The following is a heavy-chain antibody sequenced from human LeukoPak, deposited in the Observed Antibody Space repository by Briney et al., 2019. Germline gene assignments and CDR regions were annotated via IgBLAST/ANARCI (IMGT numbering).Heavy chain of an antibody. V-gene: IGHV3-53*01. Sequence: GGSLRLSCAASGFTVSYNYMTWVRQAPGKGLEWVSVIYADGKTYYADSVKGRFTISRDNSKNTLYLQMNSLRAEDTAIYYCARAGYSTGWYSNKGNYFNPWGQGTLVTVSS. D-gene: IGHD2-8*02. CDR3: ARAGYSTGWYSNKGNYFNP. CDR2: IYADGKT. CDR1: GFTVSYNY. J-gene: IGHJ5*02.